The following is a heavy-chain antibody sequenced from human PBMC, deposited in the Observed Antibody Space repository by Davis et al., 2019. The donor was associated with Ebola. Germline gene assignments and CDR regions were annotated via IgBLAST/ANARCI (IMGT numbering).Heavy chain of an antibody. J-gene: IGHJ6*04. D-gene: IGHD5-18*01. CDR1: GDSVSSAG. Sequence: HSQTPSLTRAISGDSVSSAGWNWIRQSPSRGLEWLGRTYYKSKWYNDYAVSVKSRITINPDTSKNQFSLQLNSVTPEDTALYYCARGWLRGGMDVWGEGTTVTVSS. CDR3: ARGWLRGGMDV. CDR2: TYYKSKWYN. V-gene: IGHV6-1*01.